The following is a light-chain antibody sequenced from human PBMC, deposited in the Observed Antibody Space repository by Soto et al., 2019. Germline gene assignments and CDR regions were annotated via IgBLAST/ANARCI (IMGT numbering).Light chain of an antibody. CDR1: QGISTY. V-gene: IGKV1-9*01. CDR2: GAS. CDR3: QELNSYPRT. Sequence: IQLTQSPSFLSASIGDRVTITCRASQGISTYLAWYQQKPGKAPKSLIYGASTLQSGVPSRFSGAGSGTEFTLTISSLEPADFASYDCQELNSYPRTFGPGTKVEVK. J-gene: IGKJ1*01.